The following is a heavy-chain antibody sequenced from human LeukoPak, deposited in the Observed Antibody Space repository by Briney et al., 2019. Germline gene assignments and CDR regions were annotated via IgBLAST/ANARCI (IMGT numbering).Heavy chain of an antibody. D-gene: IGHD3-10*01. CDR1: GYTFTSYY. Sequence: ASVKVSCKASGYTFTSYYMHWVRQAPGQGLEWMGINNPSGGSTSYAQKFQGRVTMTRDTSTSTVYMELSSLRSEDTAVYYCARDGAGGPYYYGSGSYPTGGYWGQGTLVTVSS. CDR3: ARDGAGGPYYYGSGSYPTGGY. J-gene: IGHJ4*02. V-gene: IGHV1-46*01. CDR2: NNPSGGST.